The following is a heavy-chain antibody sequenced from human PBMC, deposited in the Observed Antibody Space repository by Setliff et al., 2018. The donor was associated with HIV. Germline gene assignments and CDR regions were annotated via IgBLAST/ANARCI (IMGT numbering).Heavy chain of an antibody. CDR3: AREGSYNDFWSGGMTLDY. CDR1: GDSIDNSNW. J-gene: IGHJ4*02. Sequence: SETLSLTCVVSGDSIDNSNWWSWVRQPPGQGLEWMGEIYHSRNTNYNPSLKSRLTMSVDKSKNQFSLNLRSVTAADTAVYYCAREGSYNDFWSGGMTLDYWGQGALVTVSS. V-gene: IGHV4-4*02. CDR2: IYHSRNT. D-gene: IGHD3-3*01.